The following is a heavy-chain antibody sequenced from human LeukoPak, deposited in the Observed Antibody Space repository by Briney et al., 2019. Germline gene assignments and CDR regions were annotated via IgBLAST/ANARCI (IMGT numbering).Heavy chain of an antibody. V-gene: IGHV4-39*01. CDR2: IYYSGST. D-gene: IGHD5-18*01. J-gene: IGHJ4*01. Sequence: PSETLSLTCTVSGGSISSSSYYWGWIRQPPWKGLEWIGSIYYSGSTYYNPSLKSRVTISVDTSKNQFSLKLSSVTAADTAVYYCARRGWLQVIWGHGTLVTVSS. CDR3: ARRGWLQVI. CDR1: GGSISSSSYY.